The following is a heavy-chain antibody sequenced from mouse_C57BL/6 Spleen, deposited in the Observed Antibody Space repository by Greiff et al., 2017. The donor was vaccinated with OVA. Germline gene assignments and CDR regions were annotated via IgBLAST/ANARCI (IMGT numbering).Heavy chain of an antibody. V-gene: IGHV1-39*01. CDR1: GYSFTDYN. D-gene: IGHD1-1*01. CDR2: INPNYGTT. J-gene: IGHJ1*03. Sequence: EVKLQESGPELVKPGASVKISCKASGYSFTDYNMNWVKQSNGKSLEWIGVINPNYGTTSYNQKFKGKATLTVDQSSSTAYMQLNSPTSEDSAVYYCAREDYYGSSSWYFDVWGTGTTVTVSS. CDR3: AREDYYGSSSWYFDV.